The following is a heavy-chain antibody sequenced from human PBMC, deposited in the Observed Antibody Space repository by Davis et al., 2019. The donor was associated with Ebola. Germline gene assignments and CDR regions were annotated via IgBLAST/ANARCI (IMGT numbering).Heavy chain of an antibody. J-gene: IGHJ5*02. V-gene: IGHV5-10-1*01. CDR1: GHSFANYW. CDR3: APTIFGVPQP. Sequence: PGGSLRLSCQASGHSFANYWMSWVRQMPGKGLEWMGRIDPGDSYTDYSPSFQGHVPISADRSTNTAYLQWRSLRASDTGTYYCAPTIFGVPQPWGQGTLVTVSS. D-gene: IGHD3-3*01. CDR2: IDPGDSYT.